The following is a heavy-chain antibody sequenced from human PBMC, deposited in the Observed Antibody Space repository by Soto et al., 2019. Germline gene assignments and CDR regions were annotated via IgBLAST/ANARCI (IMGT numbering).Heavy chain of an antibody. CDR3: AKDLLTRYYYYGMDV. CDR1: GFTFSSYA. D-gene: IGHD1-26*01. V-gene: IGHV3-23*01. CDR2: ISGSGGST. J-gene: IGHJ6*02. Sequence: GGSLRPFRAASGFTFSSYAMSLVRPAPGKGLDCVSAISGSGGSTYYADSVKGRFTISRDNSKNTLYLQMNSLRAEDTAVYYCAKDLLTRYYYYGMDVWGQGTTVTVSS.